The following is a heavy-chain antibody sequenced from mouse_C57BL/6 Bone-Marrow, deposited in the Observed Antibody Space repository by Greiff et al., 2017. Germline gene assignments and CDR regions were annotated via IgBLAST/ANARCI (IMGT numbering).Heavy chain of an antibody. J-gene: IGHJ3*01. Sequence: EVQLQQSGPELVKPGASVKISCKASGYTFTDYYMNWVKQSHGKSLEWIGDINPNNGGTSYNQKFKSKATLTVDKSSSTAYMELRSLTSEDSAVYYCARILYYDYDEGFAYWGQGTLVTVSA. CDR3: ARILYYDYDEGFAY. CDR2: INPNNGGT. V-gene: IGHV1-26*01. CDR1: GYTFTDYY. D-gene: IGHD2-4*01.